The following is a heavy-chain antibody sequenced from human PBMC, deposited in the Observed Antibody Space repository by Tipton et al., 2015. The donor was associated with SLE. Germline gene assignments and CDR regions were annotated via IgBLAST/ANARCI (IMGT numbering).Heavy chain of an antibody. CDR1: GFTFSNYA. Sequence: SLRLSCAASGFTFSNYAMSWVRQAPGKGLEWVSSIGGSGVITYYADSVKGRFTISRDNFKNTLYLQMSSLRAEDTAVYYCAKEAAPSTGMVYYYYGMDVWGQGTTVTVSS. D-gene: IGHD6-13*01. CDR3: AKEAAPSTGMVYYYYGMDV. CDR2: IGGSGVIT. J-gene: IGHJ6*02. V-gene: IGHV3-23*01.